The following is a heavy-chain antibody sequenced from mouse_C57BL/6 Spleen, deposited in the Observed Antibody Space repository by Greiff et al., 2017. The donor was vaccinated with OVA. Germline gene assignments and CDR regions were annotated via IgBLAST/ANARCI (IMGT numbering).Heavy chain of an antibody. J-gene: IGHJ4*01. CDR1: GYTFTSSW. V-gene: IGHV1-69*01. CDR3: ARGQGGAMDY. CDR2: IDPSDSYT. Sequence: QVQLQQPGAELVMPGASVKLSCKASGYTFTSSWMHWVKQRPGQGLEWIGEIDPSDSYTNYNQKFKGKSTLTVDKSSSTAYMQLSSLTSEDSAVYYCARGQGGAMDYWGQGTSVTVSS. D-gene: IGHD6-1*01.